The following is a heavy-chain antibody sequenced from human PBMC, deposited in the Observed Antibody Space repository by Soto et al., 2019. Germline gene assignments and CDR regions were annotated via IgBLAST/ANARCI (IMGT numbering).Heavy chain of an antibody. D-gene: IGHD7-27*01. CDR1: GFTFSSYG. J-gene: IGHJ4*02. CDR2: ISYDGSNK. V-gene: IGHV3-30*18. Sequence: GGSLRLSCAASGFTFSSYGMHWVRQAPGKWLEWVALISYDGSNKYYEDSVKGRFTISRDNSKNTLYLQMNSLRTEDTAVYYCAKLYPAGTETYLGGFDYWGQGXLVTVYS. CDR3: AKLYPAGTETYLGGFDY.